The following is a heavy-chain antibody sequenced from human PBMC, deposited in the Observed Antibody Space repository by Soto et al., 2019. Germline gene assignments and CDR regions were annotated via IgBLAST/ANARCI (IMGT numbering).Heavy chain of an antibody. Sequence: GSLRLSCAASGFTFSSYSMNWVRQAPGKGLEWVSSISSSSSYIYYADSVKGRFTISRDNAKNSLYLQMNSLRAEDTSVYYCAREFLYCTNGVCYTRYYYYYGMDVWGQGTTVTVSS. CDR1: GFTFSSYS. V-gene: IGHV3-21*01. CDR3: AREFLYCTNGVCYTRYYYYYGMDV. CDR2: ISSSSSYI. J-gene: IGHJ6*02. D-gene: IGHD2-8*01.